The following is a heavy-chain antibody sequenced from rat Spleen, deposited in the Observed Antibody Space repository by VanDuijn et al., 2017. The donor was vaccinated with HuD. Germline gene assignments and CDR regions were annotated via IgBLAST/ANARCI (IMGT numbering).Heavy chain of an antibody. Sequence: EVQLVESGGGLVQPGRSLKLSCAASGFTFSDYYMAWVRQAPTKGLEWVATISYDGSSTYYRDSVKGRFTVSRDNAKSTLFLQMNSLRSEDTATYYCARHNTNYYVMDDWGQGASVTVSS. CDR2: ISYDGSST. V-gene: IGHV5-22*01. CDR3: ARHNTNYYVMDD. D-gene: IGHD1-10*01. CDR1: GFTFSDYY. J-gene: IGHJ4*01.